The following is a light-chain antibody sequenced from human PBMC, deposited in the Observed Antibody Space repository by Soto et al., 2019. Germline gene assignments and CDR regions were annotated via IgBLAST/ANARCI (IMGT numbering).Light chain of an antibody. CDR3: QSYDNSLSALV. Sequence: QSVLTQPPSVSGAPGQRVSISCTGSTSNIGAPYDVHWYQHLPGTAPKLLIYGDNNRPSGVPDRFSGSKSGTSASLAITGLQAEDEADYYCQSYDNSLSALVFGTGTKVTVL. J-gene: IGLJ1*01. CDR1: TSNIGAPYD. V-gene: IGLV1-40*01. CDR2: GDN.